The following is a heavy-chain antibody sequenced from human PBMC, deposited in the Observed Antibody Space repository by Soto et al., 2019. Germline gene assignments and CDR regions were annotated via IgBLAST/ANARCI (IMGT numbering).Heavy chain of an antibody. Sequence: GASVKVSCKASGYTFTNYGISWVRQAPGQGLEWMGWISAYNGNINYAQKLQGRVTMTTDTSTSTAYMELRSLRSDDTAVYYCARAKGIAAAGTSGYWGQGTLVTVSS. J-gene: IGHJ4*02. D-gene: IGHD6-13*01. V-gene: IGHV1-18*01. CDR3: ARAKGIAAAGTSGY. CDR1: GYTFTNYG. CDR2: ISAYNGNI.